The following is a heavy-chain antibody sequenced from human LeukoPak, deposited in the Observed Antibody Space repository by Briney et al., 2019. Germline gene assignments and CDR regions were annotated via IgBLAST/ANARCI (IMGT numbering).Heavy chain of an antibody. D-gene: IGHD3-3*01. Sequence: SETLSLTCTVSGGSISSGSYYWSWIRQPAGKGLEWIGRLYTSGSTNYNPSLKSRVTISVDTSKNQFSLKLNSVTAADTAVYYCARGYDFWSCFDYWGQGTLVTVSS. J-gene: IGHJ4*02. CDR3: ARGYDFWSCFDY. CDR2: LYTSGST. CDR1: GGSISSGSYY. V-gene: IGHV4-61*02.